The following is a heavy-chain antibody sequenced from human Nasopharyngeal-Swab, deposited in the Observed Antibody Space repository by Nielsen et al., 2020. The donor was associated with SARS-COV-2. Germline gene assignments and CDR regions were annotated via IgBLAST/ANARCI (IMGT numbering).Heavy chain of an antibody. Sequence: WIRQPPGKGLEWIGEINHRGSTNYNPSLKSRVTISVDTSKNQFSLKLSSVTAADTAVYYCARGGYSGYHYYYYGMDVWGQGTTVTVSS. V-gene: IGHV4-34*01. D-gene: IGHD5-12*01. J-gene: IGHJ6*02. CDR2: INHRGST. CDR3: ARGGYSGYHYYYYGMDV.